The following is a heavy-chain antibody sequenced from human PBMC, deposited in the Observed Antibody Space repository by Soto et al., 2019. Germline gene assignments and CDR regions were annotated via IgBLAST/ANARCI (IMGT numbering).Heavy chain of an antibody. CDR3: ARAECSSPDCLTAYYSCGLDV. CDR2: INTAGSTK. J-gene: IGHJ6*02. V-gene: IGHV3-48*03. CDR1: GFTFSNFE. Sequence: QSGGSLRLSCAASGFTFSNFEMHWVRQAPGKGLEWVSYINTAGSTKYYAESVKGRFTISRDNARNSLFLQMNSLRAEDTAVYYCARAECSSPDCLTAYYSCGLDVWGQGSPVTVSS. D-gene: IGHD3-9*01.